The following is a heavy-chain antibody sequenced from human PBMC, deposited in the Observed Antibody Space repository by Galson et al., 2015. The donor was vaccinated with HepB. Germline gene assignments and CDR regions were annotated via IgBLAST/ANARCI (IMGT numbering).Heavy chain of an antibody. J-gene: IGHJ4*02. CDR2: IWYDGSNE. CDR3: ARGGCGDTDCYSSFGLDY. Sequence: SLRLSCAASGFTFSSYGMHWVRQAPGKGLEWVAVIWYDGSNEYYADSVKGRFTISRDNSKNILYAQMSSLRAEDTAVYFCARGGCGDTDCYSSFGLDYWGQGTLVTVSS. D-gene: IGHD2-21*02. V-gene: IGHV3-33*01. CDR1: GFTFSSYG.